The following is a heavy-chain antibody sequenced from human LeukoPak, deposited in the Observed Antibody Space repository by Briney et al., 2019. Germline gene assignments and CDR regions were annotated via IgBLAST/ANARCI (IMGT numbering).Heavy chain of an antibody. D-gene: IGHD2-15*01. CDR2: ISGSGGST. Sequence: GGSLRLSCAASGFTVSSNYMSWVRQAPGKGLEWVSGISGSGGSTYSADSVKGRFTSSRDNSKNTLYLQMNSLRAEDTAVYYCARGVVVAAIFDYWGQGTLVTVSS. V-gene: IGHV3-53*01. CDR3: ARGVVVAAIFDY. CDR1: GFTVSSNY. J-gene: IGHJ4*02.